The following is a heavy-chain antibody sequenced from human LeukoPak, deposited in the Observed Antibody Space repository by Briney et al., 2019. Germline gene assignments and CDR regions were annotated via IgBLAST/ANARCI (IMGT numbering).Heavy chain of an antibody. D-gene: IGHD1-14*01. Sequence: PSQTLSLTCTVSGGSISSGSYYWSWIRQPAGKGLEWIGYIYYSGSTNYNPSLKSRVTISVDTSKNQFSLKLSSVTAADTAVYYCAISTAVSHPGYFDYWGQGTLVTVSS. V-gene: IGHV4-61*10. J-gene: IGHJ4*02. CDR1: GGSISSGSYY. CDR2: IYYSGST. CDR3: AISTAVSHPGYFDY.